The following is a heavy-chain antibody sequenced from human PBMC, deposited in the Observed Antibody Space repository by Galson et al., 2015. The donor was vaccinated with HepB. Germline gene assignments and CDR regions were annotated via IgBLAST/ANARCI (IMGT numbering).Heavy chain of an antibody. CDR1: GGSISSYY. Sequence: TLSLTCTVSGGSISSYYWSWIRQPPGKGLEWIGYIYYSGSTNYNPSLKSRVTISIDTSKKQFSLKLSSVTAADTAVYYCARTMIGVIDYWGQGTLVTVSS. CDR3: ARTMIGVIDY. V-gene: IGHV4-59*08. D-gene: IGHD3-10*02. CDR2: IYYSGST. J-gene: IGHJ4*02.